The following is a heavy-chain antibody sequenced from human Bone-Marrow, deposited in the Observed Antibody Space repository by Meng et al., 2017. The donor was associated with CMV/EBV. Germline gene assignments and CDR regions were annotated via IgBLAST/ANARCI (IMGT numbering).Heavy chain of an antibody. CDR3: AREHCSGGDCLWFGP. V-gene: IGHV6-1*01. CDR2: TYFRSKWYN. Sequence: VSSNSATWNWIRQSPSRGLEWLGRTYFRSKWYNDYAPSVKSRITISPDTSKNQFSLQLTSVTPEDTAAYYCAREHCSGGDCLWFGPWGQGTLVTVSS. CDR1: VSSNSAT. D-gene: IGHD2-15*01. J-gene: IGHJ5*02.